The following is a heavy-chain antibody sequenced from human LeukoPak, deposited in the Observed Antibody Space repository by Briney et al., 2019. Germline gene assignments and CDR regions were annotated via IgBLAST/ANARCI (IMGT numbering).Heavy chain of an antibody. Sequence: GESLKISCKGSGYSFTSYWIGWVRQMPGKGLEWMGIIYPGDSDTRYSPSFQGQATISADKSISTAYLQWSSLKASDTAMYYCARSSVGYCTNGVCYSEDYWGQGTLVTVSS. CDR2: IYPGDSDT. CDR3: ARSSVGYCTNGVCYSEDY. D-gene: IGHD2-8*01. J-gene: IGHJ4*02. CDR1: GYSFTSYW. V-gene: IGHV5-51*01.